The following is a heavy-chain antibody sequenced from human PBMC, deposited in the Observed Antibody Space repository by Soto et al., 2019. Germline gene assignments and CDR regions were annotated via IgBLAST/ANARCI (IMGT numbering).Heavy chain of an antibody. D-gene: IGHD1-20*01. V-gene: IGHV3-7*01. J-gene: IGHJ4*02. CDR3: ARDRGYNAFDY. Sequence: WSLRLSCAASGFTFNSYWMYWVRQAPGKGLEWVASISEDGSEKYLADSLKGRFTISRDNAKNSLYLQMNSLRAEDTAVYYCARDRGYNAFDYWGQGALVTV. CDR1: GFTFNSYW. CDR2: ISEDGSEK.